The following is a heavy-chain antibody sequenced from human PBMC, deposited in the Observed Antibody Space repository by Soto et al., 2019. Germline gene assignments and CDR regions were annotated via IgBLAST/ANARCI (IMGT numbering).Heavy chain of an antibody. D-gene: IGHD5-12*01. CDR2: IYSSGTT. CDR3: ARYRGYEGQYTIDS. J-gene: IGHJ4*02. V-gene: IGHV4-31*03. Sequence: SETLSLTCTVSGGSISSGSYYWSWIRQLPGKGLEWIGYIYSSGTTYYNPCLKSRVTMSVDTSKNQFSLKLSSVTAADTAMYYCARYRGYEGQYTIDSWGQGTLVTVSS. CDR1: GGSISSGSYY.